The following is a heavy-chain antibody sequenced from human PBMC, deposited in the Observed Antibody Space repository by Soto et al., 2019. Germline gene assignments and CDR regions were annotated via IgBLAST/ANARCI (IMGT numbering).Heavy chain of an antibody. CDR1: GYAFTTYG. CDR3: ARGRYGDY. J-gene: IGHJ4*02. V-gene: IGHV1-18*01. D-gene: IGHD1-1*01. Sequence: QVHLVQSGAEVKKPGASVKVSCKGSGYAFTTYGITWVRQTPGQGLEWMGWISAHNGNTNYAQKLQGRVTVTRDTSTSTAYLELRSLRSDDTAVYYCARGRYGDYWGQGALVTVSS. CDR2: ISAHNGNT.